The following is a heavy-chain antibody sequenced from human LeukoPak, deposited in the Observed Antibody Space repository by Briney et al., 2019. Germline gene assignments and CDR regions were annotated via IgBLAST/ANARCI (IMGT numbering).Heavy chain of an antibody. J-gene: IGHJ1*01. CDR2: IKSDGST. D-gene: IGHD3-22*01. Sequence: PGGSLRLSCAASGFTFTSAWMVWVRQAPGKGLVWVSRIKSDGSTNYADSVKGRFTISRDNAKDTVSLQMNSLRAEDTGVYYCARAPAEIGGYYPEYFRHWGQGTLVTVSS. CDR3: ARAPAEIGGYYPEYFRH. CDR1: GFTFTSAW. V-gene: IGHV3-74*01.